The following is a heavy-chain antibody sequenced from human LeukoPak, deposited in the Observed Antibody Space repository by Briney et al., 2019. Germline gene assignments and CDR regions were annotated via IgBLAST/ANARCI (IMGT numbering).Heavy chain of an antibody. CDR1: GFTFSSYA. V-gene: IGHV3-23*01. CDR2: ISGSGGST. D-gene: IGHD3-3*01. J-gene: IGHJ4*02. CDR3: AKKPYDFWSGYCDY. Sequence: GGSLRLSCAASGFTFSSYAMSWVRQAPGKGLEWVSAISGSGGSTYYADSVKGRFTISRDNSKNTLYLQMNSLRAEDTAVYYCAKKPYDFWSGYCDYWGQGTLVTVSS.